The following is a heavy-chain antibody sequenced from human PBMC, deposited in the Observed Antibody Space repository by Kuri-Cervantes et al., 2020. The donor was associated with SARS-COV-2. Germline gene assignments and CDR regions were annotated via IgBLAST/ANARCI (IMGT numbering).Heavy chain of an antibody. V-gene: IGHV4-59*01. CDR3: ARELGLTTVNWFDP. Sequence: GSLRLSCTVSGGSISSYYWSWIRQPPGKGLEWIGYIYYSGSTTYNPSLKSRVTISVDTSKNQFSLKLSSVTAADTAVYYCARELGLTTVNWFDPWGQGTLVTVSS. CDR1: GGSISSYY. CDR2: IYYSGST. D-gene: IGHD4-17*01. J-gene: IGHJ5*02.